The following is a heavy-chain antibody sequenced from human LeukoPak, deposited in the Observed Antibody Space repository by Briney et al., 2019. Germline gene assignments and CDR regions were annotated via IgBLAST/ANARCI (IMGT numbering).Heavy chain of an antibody. Sequence: PGGSLRLSCAASGFTFSSYSMNWVRQAPGKGLEWVSSISSSSSYIHYADSVKGRFTISRDNAKNSLYLQMNSLRAEDTAVYYCARDPYCSSTSCYERYFDYWGQGTLVTVSS. J-gene: IGHJ4*02. V-gene: IGHV3-21*01. CDR1: GFTFSSYS. D-gene: IGHD2-2*01. CDR2: ISSSSSYI. CDR3: ARDPYCSSTSCYERYFDY.